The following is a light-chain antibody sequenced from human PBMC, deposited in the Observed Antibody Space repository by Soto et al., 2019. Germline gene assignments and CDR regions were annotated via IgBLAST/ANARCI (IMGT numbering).Light chain of an antibody. Sequence: ETVETQSLGASFMSQGERATLSCRASQSIGINVAWYQQKPGQAPSLLIYEASTRATGVPDRFSGSGSGTDFTLSISALQPSDFAVYLCQQYNNWPRTFGQGTKVDIK. V-gene: IGKV3-15*01. CDR1: QSIGIN. CDR2: EAS. CDR3: QQYNNWPRT. J-gene: IGKJ1*01.